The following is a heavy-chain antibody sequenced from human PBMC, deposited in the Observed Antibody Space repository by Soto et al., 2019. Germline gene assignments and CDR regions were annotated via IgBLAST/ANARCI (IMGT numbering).Heavy chain of an antibody. CDR3: ERHISNFRYYYYARDA. D-gene: IGHD4-4*01. J-gene: IGHJ6*02. CDR1: VYTFTDYW. Sequence: GESLQISCEGSVYTFTDYWIGWVRQLPGKGLEWMGIIYPGDSDTRYSPSFQGHVTITVDKSTNTAYLQWNTLRASDTAMYYCERHISNFRYYYYARDAWGQGKTFSVAS. V-gene: IGHV5-51*01. CDR2: IYPGDSDT.